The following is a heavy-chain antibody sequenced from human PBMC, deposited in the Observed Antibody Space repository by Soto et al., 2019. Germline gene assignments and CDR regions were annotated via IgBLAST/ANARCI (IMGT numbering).Heavy chain of an antibody. V-gene: IGHV3-30*04. CDR2: ISYDGSNK. CDR1: GFTFSSYA. Sequence: GGSLRLSCAASGFTFSSYAMHWVRQAPGKGLEWVAVISYDGSNKYYADSVKGRFTISRDNSKNTLYLQMNSPRAEDTAVYYCARDGEMAKHYFDYWGQGTLVTVSS. D-gene: IGHD3-10*01. CDR3: ARDGEMAKHYFDY. J-gene: IGHJ4*02.